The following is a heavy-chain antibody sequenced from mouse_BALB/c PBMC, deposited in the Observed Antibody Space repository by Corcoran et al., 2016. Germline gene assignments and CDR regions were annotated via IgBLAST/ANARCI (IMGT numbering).Heavy chain of an antibody. Sequence: EVQLQQSGAELVRPGALVKLSRKASGFNIKDYYMHWVKQRPEQGLEWIGWIDPENGNTIYDPKFQGKASITADTSSNTAYLQLSSLTSEDTAVYYCARGRGRFAYWGQGTLVTVSA. CDR3: ARGRGRFAY. V-gene: IGHV14-1*02. J-gene: IGHJ3*01. CDR2: IDPENGNT. CDR1: GFNIKDYY.